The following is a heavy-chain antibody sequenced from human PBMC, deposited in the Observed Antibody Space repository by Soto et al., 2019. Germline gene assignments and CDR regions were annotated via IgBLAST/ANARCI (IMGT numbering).Heavy chain of an antibody. CDR3: AKQFDLGGLEDY. Sequence: QVQLVESGGGVVQPGTSLRLSCAASGFTFRDHGMHWVRQAPGKGLEWVAVISHDGNSKYYGDSVKGRFTVSRDNSNNMAYLQVNSLRLEDTAMYYCAKQFDLGGLEDYWGQGTLVTVSS. J-gene: IGHJ4*02. V-gene: IGHV3-30*18. CDR1: GFTFRDHG. D-gene: IGHD1-1*01. CDR2: ISHDGNSK.